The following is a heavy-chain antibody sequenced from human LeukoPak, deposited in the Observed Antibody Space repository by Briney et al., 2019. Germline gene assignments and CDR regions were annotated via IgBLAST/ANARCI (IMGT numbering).Heavy chain of an antibody. Sequence: SETLSLTCTVSGGSISSSNYYWGWIRQPPGKGLEWIGSIYYSGSSYYNPSLKSRVTIPVDTSKNQFSLKLSSVTAADTAVYYCARSRYSYGSIWGQGTLVTVSS. CDR3: ARSRYSYGSI. J-gene: IGHJ4*02. D-gene: IGHD5-18*01. CDR1: GGSISSSNYY. V-gene: IGHV4-39*01. CDR2: IYYSGSS.